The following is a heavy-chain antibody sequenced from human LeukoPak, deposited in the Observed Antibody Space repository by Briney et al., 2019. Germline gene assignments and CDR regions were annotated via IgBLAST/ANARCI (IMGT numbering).Heavy chain of an antibody. CDR1: GGSISSYY. J-gene: IGHJ4*02. V-gene: IGHV4-4*07. D-gene: IGHD3-10*01. CDR2: IYTSGST. CDR3: ARHQNSRGDKSYYFDY. Sequence: PSETLSLTCTVSGGSISSYYWSWIRQPAGKGLEWIGRIYTSGSTNYNPSLKSRVTISVDTSKNQFSLKLSSVTAADTAVYYCARHQNSRGDKSYYFDYWGQGTLVTVSS.